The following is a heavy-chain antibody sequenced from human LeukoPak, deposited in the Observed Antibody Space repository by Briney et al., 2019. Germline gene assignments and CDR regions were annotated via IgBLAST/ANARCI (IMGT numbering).Heavy chain of an antibody. CDR3: ARVVNWKFDP. CDR1: GFTFSSDW. D-gene: IGHD1-1*01. J-gene: IGHJ5*02. Sequence: GGSLRLSCAASGFTFSSDWMHWVRQALGKGLVWVSRINSDGSNTNYADSVEGRFTISRDNAKNTLYLQMNSLRAEDTAVYYCARVVNWKFDPWGQGTLVTVSS. V-gene: IGHV3-74*01. CDR2: INSDGSNT.